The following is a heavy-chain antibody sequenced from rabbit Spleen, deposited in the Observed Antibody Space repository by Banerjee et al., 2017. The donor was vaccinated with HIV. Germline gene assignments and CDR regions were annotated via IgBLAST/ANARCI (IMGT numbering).Heavy chain of an antibody. CDR3: ARVVTYASGFDL. D-gene: IGHD6-1*01. Sequence: QSLEESGGDLVKPGASLTLTCTASGFDLSSYYYMCWVRQAPGKGLEWIACIYISSGSTYYASWAKGRFIISKTSSTTVTLQVTSLTAADTATYFCARVVTYASGFDLWGQGTLVTVS. CDR1: GFDLSSYYY. V-gene: IGHV1S40*01. CDR2: IYISSGST. J-gene: IGHJ6*01.